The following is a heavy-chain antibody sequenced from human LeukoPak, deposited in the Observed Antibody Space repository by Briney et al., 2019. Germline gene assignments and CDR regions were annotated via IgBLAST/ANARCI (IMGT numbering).Heavy chain of an antibody. CDR1: GFTFSSYA. J-gene: IGHJ4*02. D-gene: IGHD2-2*01. Sequence: PGGSLRLSCTAYGFTFSSYAMSWVRQAPGKGLEWVSAISGSGGSTYYADSVKGRFTISRDNSKNTVYLQMNSLRAEDTAIYYCAKSRDPYQLLFSRVDYWGQGTLVTVSS. CDR2: ISGSGGST. CDR3: AKSRDPYQLLFSRVDY. V-gene: IGHV3-23*01.